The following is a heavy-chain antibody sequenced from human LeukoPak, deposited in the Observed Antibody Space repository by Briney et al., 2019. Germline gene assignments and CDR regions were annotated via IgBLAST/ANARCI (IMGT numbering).Heavy chain of an antibody. J-gene: IGHJ4*02. CDR1: GLTLSSYA. CDR3: AKAPS. Sequence: GGSLRLSCVASGLTLSSYAMTWVRQAPGMGLEWVSGVTGSGADTYYADSVKGRFTVSRDNSKNTLYLQMNSLRVEDTAVYYCAKAPSWGQGTLVTVSS. V-gene: IGHV3-23*01. CDR2: VTGSGADT.